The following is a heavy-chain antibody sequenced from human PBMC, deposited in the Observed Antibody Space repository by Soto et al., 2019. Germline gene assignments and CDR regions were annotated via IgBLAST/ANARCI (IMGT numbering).Heavy chain of an antibody. J-gene: IGHJ4*02. CDR2: VSHDGINT. CDR1: GFPFSDYA. CDR3: AKGGRQWLGTSDFNS. V-gene: IGHV3-30*18. Sequence: VQLVESGGGVVQPGRSLRLSCAASGFPFSDYAMHWVRQSPGTGLEWVAVVSHDGINTHYADSVKGRFTISRDSSKNTVSLEMTSLRAEDTAVYYCAKGGRQWLGTSDFNSWGQGALVTVSS. D-gene: IGHD6-19*01.